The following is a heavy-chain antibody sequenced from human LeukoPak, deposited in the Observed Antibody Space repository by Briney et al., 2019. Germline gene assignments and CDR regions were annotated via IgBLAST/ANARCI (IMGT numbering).Heavy chain of an antibody. CDR2: ISSTSGDV. D-gene: IGHD2-15*01. Sequence: GGSLRLSCVASGFSFSRFGMNWVRQAPGKALEWISHISSTSGDVYYADSVKGRFTISRDNAKNSLYLQMNSLRVEDTAIYYCAQKGGTDHWGQGTLVTVSS. J-gene: IGHJ4*02. CDR1: GFSFSRFG. CDR3: AQKGGTDH. V-gene: IGHV3-48*01.